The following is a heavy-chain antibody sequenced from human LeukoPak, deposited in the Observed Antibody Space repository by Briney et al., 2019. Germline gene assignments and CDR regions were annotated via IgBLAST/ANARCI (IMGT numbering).Heavy chain of an antibody. Sequence: SETLSLTCTVSGGSISSYYWSWIRQSPGKGLEWIGYIYYSGSTNYNPSLKSRVTISVDTSKNQFSLKLSSVTAADTAVYYCEMAGRGDAFDIWGQGTMVTVSS. V-gene: IGHV4-59*01. CDR2: IYYSGST. CDR3: EMAGRGDAFDI. J-gene: IGHJ3*02. D-gene: IGHD6-19*01. CDR1: GGSISSYY.